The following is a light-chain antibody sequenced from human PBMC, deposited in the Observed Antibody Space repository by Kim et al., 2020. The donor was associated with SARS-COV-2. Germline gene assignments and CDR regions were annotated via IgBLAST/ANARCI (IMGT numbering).Light chain of an antibody. CDR1: QHINSNK. J-gene: IGKJ1*01. Sequence: ETELTQSLATLSSSPGERANLSCRASQHINSNKLAWYQQLSGQPPKLVIYRASLRPTGIPDRFSGSGSGTEFALTISRLEPEDFAVYYCQRYGNSPGTLGQETKVDIK. V-gene: IGKV3-20*01. CDR3: QRYGNSPGT. CDR2: RAS.